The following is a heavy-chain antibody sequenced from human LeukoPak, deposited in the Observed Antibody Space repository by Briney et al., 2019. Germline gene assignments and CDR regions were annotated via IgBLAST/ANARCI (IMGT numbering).Heavy chain of an antibody. CDR2: INPNSGGT. CDR3: ARVPLYYYYYMDV. J-gene: IGHJ6*03. Sequence: ASVKVSCKASGYTFTGYYIHWVRQAPGQGLEWMGWINPNSGGTNYAQKFQGRATMTRDTSIRTAYMELSRLRSDDTAMYYCARVPLYYYYYMDVWGKGTTVTVSS. V-gene: IGHV1-2*02. CDR1: GYTFTGYY.